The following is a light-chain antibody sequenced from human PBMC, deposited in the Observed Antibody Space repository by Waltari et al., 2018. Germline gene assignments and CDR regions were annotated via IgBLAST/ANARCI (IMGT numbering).Light chain of an antibody. V-gene: IGKV4-1*01. CDR1: QSLFFSPNNKDA. CDR3: QQYYSTPPT. Sequence: DIVMTQSPDSLAVSLGERATITCKSSQSLFFSPNNKDAFAWFQQKPGQPPRLLISGAFPRQSGVPDRFSGSGSGTDFTLTINSLRTEDVAVYYCQQYYSTPPTFGQGTKVEIK. J-gene: IGKJ1*01. CDR2: GAF.